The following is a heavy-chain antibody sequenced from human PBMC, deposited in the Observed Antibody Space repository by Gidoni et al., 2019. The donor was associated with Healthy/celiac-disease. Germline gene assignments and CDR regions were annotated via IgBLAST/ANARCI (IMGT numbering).Heavy chain of an antibody. D-gene: IGHD1-1*01. Sequence: QVQLQQWGAGLLTPSETLSLTCAVYGGSFSGYYWSWIRQPPGKGLEWIGEINHSGSTNYNPSLKSRVTISVDTSKNQFSLKLSSVTAADTAVYYCARGRGSGWYFDLWGRGTLVTVSS. V-gene: IGHV4-34*01. J-gene: IGHJ2*01. CDR1: GGSFSGYY. CDR2: INHSGST. CDR3: ARGRGSGWYFDL.